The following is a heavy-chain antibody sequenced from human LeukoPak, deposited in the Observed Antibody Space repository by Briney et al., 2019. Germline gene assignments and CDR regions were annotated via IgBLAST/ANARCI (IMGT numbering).Heavy chain of an antibody. V-gene: IGHV3-21*01. D-gene: IGHD6-19*01. Sequence: GGSLRLSCAASGFTFSSYTMNWVRQAPGKGLEWVSSITSGSGYIFYADSVKGRFSISRDNTKNSLYLQMNSLRVEDTAVYYCARVSVQWRDYWGQGTLVTVSS. CDR3: ARVSVQWRDY. CDR2: ITSGSGYI. CDR1: GFTFSSYT. J-gene: IGHJ4*02.